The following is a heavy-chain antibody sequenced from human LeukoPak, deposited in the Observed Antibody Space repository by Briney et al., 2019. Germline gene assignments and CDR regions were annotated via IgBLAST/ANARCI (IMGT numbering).Heavy chain of an antibody. V-gene: IGHV1-69*02. D-gene: IGHD6-19*01. CDR1: GYTFTGYY. CDR3: ASTKYSSGWYEPYFDY. Sequence: SVKVSCKASGYTFTGYYMHWVRQAPGQGLEWMGRIIPILGIANYAQKFQGRVTITADKSTSTAYMELSSLRSEDTAVYYCASTKYSSGWYEPYFDYWGQGTLVTVSS. J-gene: IGHJ4*02. CDR2: IIPILGIA.